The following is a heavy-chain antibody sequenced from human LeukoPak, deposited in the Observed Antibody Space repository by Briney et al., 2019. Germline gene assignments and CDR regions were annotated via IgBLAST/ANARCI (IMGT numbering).Heavy chain of an antibody. Sequence: GGSLRLSCAASGFTFSSYGMDWVRQAPGKGLEWVAVISYDGSNKYYADSVKGRFTISRDNAKNSLYLQMNSLRAEDTALYYCAKDMVAGSRDYWGQGTLVTVSS. V-gene: IGHV3-30*18. J-gene: IGHJ4*02. D-gene: IGHD6-19*01. CDR1: GFTFSSYG. CDR2: ISYDGSNK. CDR3: AKDMVAGSRDY.